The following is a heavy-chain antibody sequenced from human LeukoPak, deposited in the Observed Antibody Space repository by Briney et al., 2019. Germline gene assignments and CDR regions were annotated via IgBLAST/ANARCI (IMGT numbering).Heavy chain of an antibody. J-gene: IGHJ3*02. CDR3: ATDVQWELHWSAFDI. D-gene: IGHD1-26*01. CDR2: IIPIFGTA. V-gene: IGHV1-69*06. Sequence: GASVKVSCKASGGTFRNYAINWVRQAPGQGLEWMGGIIPIFGTANYAQKFQGRVTMTEDTSTDTAYMELSSLRSEDTAVYYCATDVQWELHWSAFDIWGQGTMVTVSS. CDR1: GGTFRNYA.